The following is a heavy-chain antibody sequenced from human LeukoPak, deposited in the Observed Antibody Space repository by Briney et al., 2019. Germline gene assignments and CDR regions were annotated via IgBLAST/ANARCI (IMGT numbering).Heavy chain of an antibody. V-gene: IGHV1-2*02. D-gene: IGHD5-12*01. CDR3: ASVRDGLRLSTPLDY. J-gene: IGHJ4*02. Sequence: GASVKVSCKASGYTFTGYYMHWVRQAPGQGLEWMGWINPNSGGTNYAQMFQGRVTMTRDTSISTAYMELSRLRSDDTAVYYCASVRDGLRLSTPLDYWGQGTLVTVSS. CDR2: INPNSGGT. CDR1: GYTFTGYY.